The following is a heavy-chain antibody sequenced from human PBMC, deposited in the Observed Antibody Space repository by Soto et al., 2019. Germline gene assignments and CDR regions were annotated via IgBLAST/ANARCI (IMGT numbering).Heavy chain of an antibody. V-gene: IGHV4-30-4*01. CDR2: IYYSGST. Sequence: PSETLSLTCTVSGGSISSGDYYWSWIRQPPGKGLEWIGYIYYSGSTYYNPSLKSRVTISVDTSKNQFSLKLSSVTAADTAVYYCAREYYDSGGYHNWFDPWGQGTLVTVS. CDR1: GGSISSGDYY. D-gene: IGHD3-22*01. CDR3: AREYYDSGGYHNWFDP. J-gene: IGHJ5*02.